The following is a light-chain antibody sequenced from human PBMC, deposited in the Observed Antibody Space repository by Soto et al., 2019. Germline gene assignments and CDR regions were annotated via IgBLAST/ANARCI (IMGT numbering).Light chain of an antibody. V-gene: IGKV1-39*01. Sequence: DIQLTQSPLSLSSSVGDRVTITCRASQSINFFLNWYKQRPGEAPKLLIYASSILQSGVPSRFSGSGLGTDFTLTIDSLQPDDFASYFCQQTSSAPRTFGQGTKVDIK. CDR1: QSINFF. CDR3: QQTSSAPRT. CDR2: ASS. J-gene: IGKJ1*01.